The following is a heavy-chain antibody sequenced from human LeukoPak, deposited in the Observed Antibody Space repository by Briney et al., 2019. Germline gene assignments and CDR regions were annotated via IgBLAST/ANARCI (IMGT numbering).Heavy chain of an antibody. Sequence: AGGSQRLSCAASGFTFSSYWMSWVRQAPGKGQEWVANIKQDGSEKYYVDSVKGRFTISRDNAKNSLYLQMNSLRAEDTAVYYCARAETTAAPNYYYYYYMDVWGKGTTVTVSS. CDR2: IKQDGSEK. CDR1: GFTFSSYW. D-gene: IGHD4-17*01. V-gene: IGHV3-7*01. J-gene: IGHJ6*03. CDR3: ARAETTAAPNYYYYYYMDV.